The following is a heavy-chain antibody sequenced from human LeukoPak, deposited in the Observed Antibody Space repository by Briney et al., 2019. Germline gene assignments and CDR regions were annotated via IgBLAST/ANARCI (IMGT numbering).Heavy chain of an antibody. Sequence: SETLSLTCTVSGGSISSSSYYWGWIRQPPGKGLEWIGSVYYSGSTYYDPSLKSRVTISVDTPKNQFSLKLSSVTAADTAVYYCASRMAAGFEGYFDYWGQGTLVTVSP. CDR3: ASRMAAGFEGYFDY. CDR2: VYYSGST. D-gene: IGHD6-13*01. J-gene: IGHJ4*02. CDR1: GGSISSSSYY. V-gene: IGHV4-39*07.